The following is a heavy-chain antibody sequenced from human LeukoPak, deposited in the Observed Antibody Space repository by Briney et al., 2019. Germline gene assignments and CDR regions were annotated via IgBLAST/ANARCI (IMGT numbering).Heavy chain of an antibody. J-gene: IGHJ5*02. CDR2: INPNSGGT. CDR3: ARERPEENWFDP. Sequence: SVKVSYKASGYTFTGYYMQWVRQAPGQGLEGMGWINPNSGGTNYAQKFQGRVTMTRDRSISTAYMELSRLRSDDTAVYYYARERPEENWFDPWGQGTVVTVSS. V-gene: IGHV1-2*02. CDR1: GYTFTGYY.